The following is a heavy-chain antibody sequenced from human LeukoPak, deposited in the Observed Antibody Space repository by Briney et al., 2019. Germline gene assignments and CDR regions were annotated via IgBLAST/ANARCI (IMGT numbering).Heavy chain of an antibody. D-gene: IGHD2-2*01. J-gene: IGHJ6*02. CDR3: VRDYQFIQEV. V-gene: IGHV3-74*01. CDR1: GFTFSSYW. Sequence: EGSLRLSCAASGFTFSSYWMLWVRQAPGKGLMWVSLISTDGKSTRYAESVKGRFTISRDNAKNALYLQMDILRVEDTALYFCVRDYQFIQEVWGQGTTVTVSS. CDR2: ISTDGKST.